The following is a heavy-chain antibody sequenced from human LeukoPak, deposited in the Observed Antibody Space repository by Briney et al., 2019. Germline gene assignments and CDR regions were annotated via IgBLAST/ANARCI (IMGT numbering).Heavy chain of an antibody. CDR3: ATNYYDSSGYNLISYYFDY. J-gene: IGHJ4*02. Sequence: GGSLRLSCAASGFTFSSYSMNWVRQAPGKGLEWVSSISSSSSYTYYADSVKGRFTISRDNAKNSLYLQMNSLRAEDTAVYYCATNYYDSSGYNLISYYFDYWGQGTLVTVSS. V-gene: IGHV3-21*01. D-gene: IGHD3-22*01. CDR1: GFTFSSYS. CDR2: ISSSSSYT.